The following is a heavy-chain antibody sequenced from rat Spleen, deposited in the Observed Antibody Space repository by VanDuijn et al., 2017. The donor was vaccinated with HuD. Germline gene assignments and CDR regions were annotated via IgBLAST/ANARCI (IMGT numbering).Heavy chain of an antibody. Sequence: EVQLVESGGGLVQPGRSLKFSCAASGFTFSDYAMAWVRQAPKKGLKWVATIIYDGSRTYYRDSVKGRFTISRDNAKSTLYLQMDSLRSEDTATYYCARLDRRIRGFDYWGQGVMVTVSS. CDR3: ARLDRRIRGFDY. V-gene: IGHV5-17*01. CDR2: IIYDGSRT. D-gene: IGHD4-3*01. J-gene: IGHJ2*01. CDR1: GFTFSDYA.